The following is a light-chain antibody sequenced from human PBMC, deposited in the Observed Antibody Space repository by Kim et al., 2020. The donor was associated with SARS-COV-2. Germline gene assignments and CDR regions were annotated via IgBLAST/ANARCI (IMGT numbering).Light chain of an antibody. CDR3: CSFTSAVNWM. Sequence: GQSITISCSGTIGDIGTYSLISWYQQHPGKAPRLIIFDISKRPSGVSGRFSGSKSGNTASLTISGLQPDDEADYFCCSFTSAVNWMFGGGTQLTVL. CDR2: DIS. CDR1: IGDIGTYSL. V-gene: IGLV2-23*02. J-gene: IGLJ3*02.